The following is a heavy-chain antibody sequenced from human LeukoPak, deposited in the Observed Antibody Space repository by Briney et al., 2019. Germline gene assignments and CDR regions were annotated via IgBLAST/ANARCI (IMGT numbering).Heavy chain of an antibody. CDR2: IYYSGAS. Sequence: SETLSLTCTVSGDSITRSNYYWGWIRQPPGKGLECIGSIYYSGASFHNPSLKSRVTISLDTSKNQFSLKLSSVTAADTAVYYCAGLGNGRTFDSWGQGTLVTVSS. CDR1: GDSITRSNYY. J-gene: IGHJ4*02. D-gene: IGHD2-8*01. CDR3: AGLGNGRTFDS. V-gene: IGHV4-39*07.